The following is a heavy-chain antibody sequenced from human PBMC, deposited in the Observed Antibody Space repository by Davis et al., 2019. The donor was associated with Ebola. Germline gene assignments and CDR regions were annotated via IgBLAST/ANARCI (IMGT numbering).Heavy chain of an antibody. CDR1: GGSISSYY. D-gene: IGHD1-7*01. CDR3: AREKSDWNYGWHFDL. CDR2: IYDSGST. V-gene: IGHV4-59*01. J-gene: IGHJ2*01. Sequence: MPSETLSLTCTVSGGSISSYYWSWIRQPPGKGLEWIGYIYDSGSTSYNPALRSRVSLSVDTSNNQFSLRLSPVSAADTAVYYCAREKSDWNYGWHFDLWGRGTLVTVSS.